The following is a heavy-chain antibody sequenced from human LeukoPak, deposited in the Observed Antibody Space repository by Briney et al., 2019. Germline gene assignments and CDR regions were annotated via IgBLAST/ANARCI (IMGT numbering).Heavy chain of an antibody. D-gene: IGHD1-26*01. Sequence: ASVKVSCKASGYTFTGYYMHWVRQAPGQGLEWMGWINPNSGGTNYAQKFQGRVTMTRDTSISTVYMELSRLRSDDTAVYYCARGVVYSGSYWGFDPWGQGTLVTVSS. CDR2: INPNSGGT. CDR3: ARGVVYSGSYWGFDP. CDR1: GYTFTGYY. J-gene: IGHJ5*02. V-gene: IGHV1-2*02.